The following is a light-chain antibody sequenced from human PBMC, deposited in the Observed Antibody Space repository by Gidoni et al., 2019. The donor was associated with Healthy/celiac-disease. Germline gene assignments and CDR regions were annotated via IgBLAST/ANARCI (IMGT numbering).Light chain of an antibody. J-gene: IGKJ3*01. V-gene: IGKV4-1*01. CDR3: QQYYSNPFT. CDR1: QSVLYSSNNKNY. Sequence: DIVMTQSPDSLSVSLGERATINCNSSQSVLYSSNNKNYLAWYQQKPGQPPKLLIYWASTRESGVPDRFSGSGSGTDFTLTISSLQAEDVAVYYCQQYYSNPFTFXPXTKVDIK. CDR2: WAS.